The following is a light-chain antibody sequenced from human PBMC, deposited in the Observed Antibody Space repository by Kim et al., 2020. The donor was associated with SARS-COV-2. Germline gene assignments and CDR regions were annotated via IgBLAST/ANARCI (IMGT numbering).Light chain of an antibody. J-gene: IGLJ2*01. V-gene: IGLV3-19*01. CDR1: SLRSYY. CDR3: NSRDSSGNHVV. Sequence: ALGQTVRITCQGESLRSYYASWYQQKPGQAPVLVIYGKNNRPSGIPDRFSGSSSGNTASLTITGAQAEDEADYYCNSRDSSGNHVVFGGGTKLTVL. CDR2: GKN.